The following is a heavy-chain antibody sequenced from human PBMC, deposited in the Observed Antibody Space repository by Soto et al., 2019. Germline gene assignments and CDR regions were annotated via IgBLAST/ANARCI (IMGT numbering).Heavy chain of an antibody. CDR2: ISYDGSNK. CDR1: GFTFSSYG. D-gene: IGHD1-26*01. Sequence: QVQLVESGGGVVQPGRSLRLSCAASGFTFSSYGMHWVRQAPGKGLEWVAVISYDGSNKYYADSVKGRFTISRDNSKNTLYLQMNSLRAEDTAVYYWAKDLVFQVGASLHDAFDIWGQGTMVTVSS. J-gene: IGHJ3*02. CDR3: AKDLVFQVGASLHDAFDI. V-gene: IGHV3-30*18.